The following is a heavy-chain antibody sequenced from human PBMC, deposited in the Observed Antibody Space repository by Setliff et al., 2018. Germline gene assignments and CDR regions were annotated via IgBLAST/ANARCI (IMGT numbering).Heavy chain of an antibody. J-gene: IGHJ6*03. CDR1: GYTFRSYG. D-gene: IGHD3-3*01. CDR3: ARGGDIITILGVVTPDYYYYMDV. V-gene: IGHV7-4-1*02. Sequence: ASVKVSCKASGYTFRSYGINWVRQAPGQGLEWMGWINTNTGNPTYAQGFTGRFVFSLDTSVTTAYLQISSLKAQDSVVYYCARGGDIITILGVVTPDYYYYMDVWGTGTTVTVSS. CDR2: INTNTGNP.